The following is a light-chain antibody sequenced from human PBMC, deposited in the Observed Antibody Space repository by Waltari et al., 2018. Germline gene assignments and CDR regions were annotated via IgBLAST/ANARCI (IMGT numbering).Light chain of an antibody. CDR1: SSNIGAGYD. J-gene: IGLJ2*01. Sequence: QSVLTQPPSVSGAPGQGVTISCTGSSSNIGAGYDVHWYQQLPGTAPKLLTFGDTNRPEGVPDRFSGSKSGTSASLAITGLQAEDEADYYCQSYDTSLSAVLFGGGTKVTVL. CDR3: QSYDTSLSAVL. V-gene: IGLV1-40*01. CDR2: GDT.